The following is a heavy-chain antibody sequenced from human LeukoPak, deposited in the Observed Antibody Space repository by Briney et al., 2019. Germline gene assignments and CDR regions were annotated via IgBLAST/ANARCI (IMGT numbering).Heavy chain of an antibody. CDR1: GFTFSSYT. D-gene: IGHD3-10*01. Sequence: GGSLRLSCAASGFTFSSYTMNWVRQAPGKGLEWVSFITSSSSTIYYADSVKGRFTISRDNAKNSLFLQMNSLRTEDTAVYYCARGGVNYGFDYWGQGTLVTVSP. CDR2: ITSSSSTI. V-gene: IGHV3-48*01. J-gene: IGHJ4*02. CDR3: ARGGVNYGFDY.